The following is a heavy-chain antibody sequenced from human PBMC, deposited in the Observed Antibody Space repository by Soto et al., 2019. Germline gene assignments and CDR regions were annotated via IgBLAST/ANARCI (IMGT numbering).Heavy chain of an antibody. CDR1: GGSISGSY. J-gene: IGHJ4*02. CDR3: ARSVAVPGAHINY. D-gene: IGHD6-19*01. V-gene: IGHV4-59*01. Sequence: SETLSLTCSVSGGSISGSYWSWIRQSPGKGLEWLGYVYYTGSTNYSPSLRSRVSISVDTSKNEFSLRLSSVTAADTAVYFCARSVAVPGAHINYWGQGTQVTVSS. CDR2: VYYTGST.